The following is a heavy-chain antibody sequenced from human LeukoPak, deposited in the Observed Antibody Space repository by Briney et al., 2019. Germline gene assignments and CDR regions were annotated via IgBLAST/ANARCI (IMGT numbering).Heavy chain of an antibody. Sequence: SETLSLTCAVYGGSFSGYYWSWIRQPPGKGLEWIGEINHSGSTHYNPSLKSRVTISVDTSKNQFSLKLSSVTAADTAVYYCARGVHYYGSGSYSENWFDPWGQGTLVTVSS. J-gene: IGHJ5*02. CDR2: INHSGST. CDR3: ARGVHYYGSGSYSENWFDP. CDR1: GGSFSGYY. D-gene: IGHD3-10*01. V-gene: IGHV4-34*01.